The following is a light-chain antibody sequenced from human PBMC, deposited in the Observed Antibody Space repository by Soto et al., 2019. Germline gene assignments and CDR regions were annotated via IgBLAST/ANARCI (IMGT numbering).Light chain of an antibody. V-gene: IGLV1-40*01. J-gene: IGLJ2*01. Sequence: QPVLTQPPSVSGAPGQRVTISCTGSSSNIGAGYDVHWYQQLPGTAPKLLIYGNSNRPSGVPDRFSGSKSGTSASLAITGLQAEDEADYYCQSYDSSLSGYVVFGGGTQLTV. CDR2: GNS. CDR1: SSNIGAGYD. CDR3: QSYDSSLSGYVV.